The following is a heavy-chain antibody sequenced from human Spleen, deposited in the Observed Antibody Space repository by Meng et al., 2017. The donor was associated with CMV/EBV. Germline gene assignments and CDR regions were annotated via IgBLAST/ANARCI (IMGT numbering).Heavy chain of an antibody. CDR1: GYTFTGHY. J-gene: IGHJ4*02. CDR3: ARDREFLLYYFDY. CDR2: IHGNSGDT. V-gene: IGHV1-2*04. D-gene: IGHD3-10*01. Sequence: QVQLVQSGAEVKKPGTAVKVSCRASGYTFTGHYIHWVRQAPGQGLEWMGWIHGNSGDTNYAQKFEGSVTMTRDTSISTAYMELSRLRTDYTAVYYCARDREFLLYYFDYWGQGTLVTVSS.